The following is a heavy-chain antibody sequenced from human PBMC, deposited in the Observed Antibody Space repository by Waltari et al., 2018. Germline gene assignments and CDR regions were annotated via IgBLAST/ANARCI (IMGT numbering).Heavy chain of an antibody. CDR2: ISHDGSNK. Sequence: QVQLVESGGGVVQPGRSLKLSCEASGFSFSNYAIHWVRQAPGKRREWVAVISHDGSNKNEGDAVKGRFTVSRDNSKNTRYLQIDSLRAEDTAVYYCAKSVSVVVVPYFDSWGQGTLVTVSS. J-gene: IGHJ4*02. CDR1: GFSFSNYA. CDR3: AKSVSVVVVPYFDS. D-gene: IGHD3-22*01. V-gene: IGHV3-30*18.